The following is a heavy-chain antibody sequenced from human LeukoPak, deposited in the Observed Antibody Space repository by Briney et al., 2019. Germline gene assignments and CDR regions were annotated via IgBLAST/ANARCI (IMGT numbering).Heavy chain of an antibody. CDR3: AKDRRWNDPDY. V-gene: IGHV3-30*18. CDR2: ISYDGSNK. D-gene: IGHD1-1*01. Sequence: GGSLRLSCAASGFTFSSYGMHWVRQAPGKGLEWVAVISYDGSNKYYADSVKGRFTISRDNSKNTLYLRMNSLRAEDTAVYYCAKDRRWNDPDYWGQGTLVTVSS. CDR1: GFTFSSYG. J-gene: IGHJ4*02.